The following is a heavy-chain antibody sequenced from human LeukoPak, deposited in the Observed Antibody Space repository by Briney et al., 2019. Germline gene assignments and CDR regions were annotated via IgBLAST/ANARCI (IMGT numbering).Heavy chain of an antibody. V-gene: IGHV4-4*07. D-gene: IGHD1-26*01. Sequence: SETLSLTCTVSGGPISRYYWSWIRQPAGKGLEWIGRIYTSGSTNYNPSLKSRVTMSVDTSTNQFSLKLSSVTAADTAVYYCARDGYSGSYLFDPWAGEPWSPSP. CDR2: IYTSGST. CDR1: GGPISRYY. J-gene: IGHJ5*02. CDR3: ARDGYSGSYLFDP.